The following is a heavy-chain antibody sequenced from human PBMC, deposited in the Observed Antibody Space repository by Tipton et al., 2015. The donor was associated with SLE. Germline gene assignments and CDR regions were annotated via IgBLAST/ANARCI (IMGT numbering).Heavy chain of an antibody. CDR3: ARDCRYYGSGLWGWGYYYYYMDV. Sequence: SLRLSCAASGFTFSSYGMHWVRQAPGKGLEWVAVIWYDGSNKYYADSVKGRFTISRDNSKNTLYLQMNSLRAEDTAVYYCARDCRYYGSGLWGWGYYYYYMDVWGKGTTVTVSS. J-gene: IGHJ6*03. CDR1: GFTFSSYG. D-gene: IGHD3-10*01. V-gene: IGHV3-33*01. CDR2: IWYDGSNK.